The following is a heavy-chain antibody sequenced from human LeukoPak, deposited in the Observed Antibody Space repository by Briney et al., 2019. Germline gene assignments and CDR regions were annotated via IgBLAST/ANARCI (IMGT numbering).Heavy chain of an antibody. Sequence: GGSLRLSCAASGFTFSSYAMSWVRQAPGKGLEWVSVIYSGGSTYYADSVKGRFTISRHNSKNTLYLQMNSLRAEDTAVYYCASTSTVTTYYFDYWGQGTLVTVSS. CDR1: GFTFSSYA. CDR3: ASTSTVTTYYFDY. CDR2: IYSGGST. J-gene: IGHJ4*02. V-gene: IGHV3-53*04. D-gene: IGHD4-17*01.